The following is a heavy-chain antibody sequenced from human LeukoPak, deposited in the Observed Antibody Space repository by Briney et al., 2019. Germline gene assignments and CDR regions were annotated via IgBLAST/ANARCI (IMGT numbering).Heavy chain of an antibody. V-gene: IGHV4-59*01. CDR1: GGSMSSYY. Sequence: SETLSLTCTVSGGSMSSYYWNWVRQPPGKGLEWIGNIYSSGSTDYNPSLKGRVTISLDTSKFQFSLRLNSVTAADTAVYYCARADPNASGYFYRFNWFDPWGQGTLVTVSS. CDR3: ARADPNASGYFYRFNWFDP. J-gene: IGHJ5*02. CDR2: IYSSGST. D-gene: IGHD3-10*01.